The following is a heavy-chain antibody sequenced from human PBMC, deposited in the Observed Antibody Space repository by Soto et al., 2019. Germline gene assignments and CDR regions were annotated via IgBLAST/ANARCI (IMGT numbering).Heavy chain of an antibody. J-gene: IGHJ3*01. Sequence: GGSLRLSCAVSGFSFRTYGFHWVRQPPGKGLEWVAVISPKGHSDSVEGRFTISRDNSKDTLYLQMNNLRAEDTAVYYCARDDAFGNENAFDLWGQGTMVTVSS. V-gene: IGHV3-33*01. CDR1: GFSFRTYG. D-gene: IGHD1-1*01. CDR2: ISPK. CDR3: ARDDAFGNENAFDL.